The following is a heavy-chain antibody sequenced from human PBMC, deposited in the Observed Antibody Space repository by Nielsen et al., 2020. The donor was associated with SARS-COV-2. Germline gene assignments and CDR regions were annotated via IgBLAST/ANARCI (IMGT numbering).Heavy chain of an antibody. D-gene: IGHD6-19*01. J-gene: IGHJ4*02. V-gene: IGHV3-66*01. CDR1: GFTVSSNY. CDR2: IYSGGST. Sequence: GESLKISCAASGFTVSSNYMSWVRQAPGKGLEWVSVIYSGGSTYYADSVKGRFTISRDNSMNTLYLQMNSLRAEDTAVYYCAREPNSSGWYRVFDYWGQGTLVTVSS. CDR3: AREPNSSGWYRVFDY.